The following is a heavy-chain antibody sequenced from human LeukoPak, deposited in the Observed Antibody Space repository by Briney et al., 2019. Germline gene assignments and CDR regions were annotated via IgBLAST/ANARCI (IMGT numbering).Heavy chain of an antibody. CDR3: ARGGRWLQFDAFDI. Sequence: SETLSLTCTVSGVSISSSNSYWGWIRQPPGKGLEWIGSIYYSGNTYYNASLKSQVSISIDTSKNQFSLKLSSVTAADTAVYYCARGGRWLQFDAFDIWGQGTMVTVSS. D-gene: IGHD5-24*01. V-gene: IGHV4-39*07. J-gene: IGHJ3*02. CDR1: GVSISSSNSY. CDR2: IYYSGNT.